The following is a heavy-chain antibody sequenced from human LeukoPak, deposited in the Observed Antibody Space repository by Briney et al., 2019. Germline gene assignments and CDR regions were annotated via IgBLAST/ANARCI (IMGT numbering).Heavy chain of an antibody. D-gene: IGHD5-18*01. CDR2: ISGSGGST. V-gene: IGHV3-23*01. CDR1: GFTFSSYA. J-gene: IGHJ4*02. CDR3: AKGYSYGKGEYYFDY. Sequence: TGGSLRLSCAASGFTFSSYAMSWVRQAPGKGLEWVSAISGSGGSTYYADSVKGRFTISRDNSKNTLYLQMNSLRAEDTAVYYCAKGYSYGKGEYYFDYWGQGTLVTVSS.